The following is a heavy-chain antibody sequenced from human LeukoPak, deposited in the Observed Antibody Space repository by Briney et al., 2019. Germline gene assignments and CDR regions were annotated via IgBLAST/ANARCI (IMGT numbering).Heavy chain of an antibody. V-gene: IGHV4-39*07. Sequence: SETQSLTCTVSGGSISSSSYYWGWIRQPPGKGLEWVGSIYYSGSTYYNPSLKSRVTISVDTSKSQFSLKLSSVTAADTAVYYCARRRGTGVDYWGQGTLVTVSS. J-gene: IGHJ4*02. CDR1: GGSISSSSYY. D-gene: IGHD3/OR15-3a*01. CDR3: ARRRGTGVDY. CDR2: IYYSGST.